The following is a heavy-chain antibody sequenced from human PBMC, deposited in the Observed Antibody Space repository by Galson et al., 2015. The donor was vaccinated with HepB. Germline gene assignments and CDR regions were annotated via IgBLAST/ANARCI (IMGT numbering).Heavy chain of an antibody. CDR3: ARVNVFVRDFDY. CDR1: GFTFSDYY. V-gene: IGHV3-11*03. CDR2: ISSSSSYT. D-gene: IGHD3-10*02. Sequence: SLRLSCAASGFTFSDYYMSWIRQAPGKGLEWVSYISSSSSYTNYADSVKGRFTISRDNAKNSLYLQMNSLRAEDTAVYYCARVNVFVRDFDYWGQGTLVTVSS. J-gene: IGHJ4*02.